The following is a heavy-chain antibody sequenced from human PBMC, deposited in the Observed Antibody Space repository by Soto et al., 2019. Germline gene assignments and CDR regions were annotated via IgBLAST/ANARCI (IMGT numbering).Heavy chain of an antibody. D-gene: IGHD1-26*01. CDR2: IYYSGNT. Sequence: QVQLQESGPGLVKPSETLSLTCTVSGGSIGTYYWSWFRQPPGKGLEWIGYIYYSGNTKYNPSLESRVTISLDKSKNQFSLKLTSLNAADTAIYYCASSSGNNYGVGTNYYFDYWGQGTLVTVSS. CDR1: GGSIGTYY. V-gene: IGHV4-59*01. CDR3: ASSSGNNYGVGTNYYFDY. J-gene: IGHJ4*02.